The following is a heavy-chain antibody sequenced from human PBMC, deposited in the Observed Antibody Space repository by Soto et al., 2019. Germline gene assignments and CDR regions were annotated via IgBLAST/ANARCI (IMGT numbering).Heavy chain of an antibody. D-gene: IGHD6-13*01. CDR3: AKDRSIAAADYYFDY. CDR1: GFSFSNYG. J-gene: IGHJ4*02. Sequence: QVQLVESGGGVVQPGRSLRLSCAASGFSFSNYGMHWVRQAPGKGLEWVAVISYDGGNKYYADSVKGRFTISRDNSRNTLFLQMYSLRAEDTAMYYCAKDRSIAAADYYFDYWGQGTLVTVSS. V-gene: IGHV3-30*18. CDR2: ISYDGGNK.